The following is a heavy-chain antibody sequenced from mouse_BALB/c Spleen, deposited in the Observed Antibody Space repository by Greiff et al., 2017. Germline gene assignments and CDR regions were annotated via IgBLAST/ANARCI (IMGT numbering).Heavy chain of an antibody. V-gene: IGHV1S81*02. CDR3: ARSGDYRYDGFAY. D-gene: IGHD2-14*01. J-gene: IGHJ2*01. CDR1: GYTFTSYW. Sequence: QVQLKQPGAELVKPGASVKLSCKASGYTFTSYWMHWVKQRPGQGLEWIGEINPSNGRTNYNEKFKSKATLTVDKSSSTAYMQLSSLTSEDSAVYYCARSGDYRYDGFAYWGQGTTLTVSS. CDR2: INPSNGRT.